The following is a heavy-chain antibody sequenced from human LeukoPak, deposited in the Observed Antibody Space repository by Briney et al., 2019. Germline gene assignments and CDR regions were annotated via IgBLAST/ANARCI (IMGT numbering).Heavy chain of an antibody. D-gene: IGHD3-22*01. CDR1: GGSISSGSYY. V-gene: IGHV4-61*02. J-gene: IGHJ3*02. Sequence: SQTLSLTCTVSGGSISSGSYYWSWIRQPAGKGLEWLGRIYTSGSTNYNPSLKSRVTISVDTSKNQFSLKLSSVTAADTAVYYCAREGSSGYYYDDAFDIWGQGTMVTVSS. CDR3: AREGSSGYYYDDAFDI. CDR2: IYTSGST.